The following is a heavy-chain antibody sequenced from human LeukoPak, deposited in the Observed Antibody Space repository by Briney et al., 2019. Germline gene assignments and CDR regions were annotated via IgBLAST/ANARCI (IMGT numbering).Heavy chain of an antibody. CDR1: GGSFSGYY. CDR2: INHSGST. Sequence: SETLSLTCAVYGGSFSGYYWSWIRQPPGKGLEWIGEINHSGSTNYNPSLKSRVTISVDTSKNQFSLKLSSVTAADTAVYYCARHDYRYYYYMDVWGKGTTVTISS. V-gene: IGHV4-34*01. CDR3: ARHDYRYYYYMDV. D-gene: IGHD4/OR15-4a*01. J-gene: IGHJ6*03.